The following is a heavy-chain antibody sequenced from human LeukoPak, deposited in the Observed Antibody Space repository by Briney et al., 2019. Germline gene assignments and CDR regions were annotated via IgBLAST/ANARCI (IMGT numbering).Heavy chain of an antibody. CDR3: ARAGGYSYGFDY. J-gene: IGHJ4*02. V-gene: IGHV3-53*01. D-gene: IGHD5-18*01. Sequence: GGSLRLSCAASVLTVSSNYMSSVRQAPGKGLEWVPVIYSDGSTYYADPVKSRSTISRDNSKNTQYLQMSSLRAEDTAVYYWARAGGYSYGFDYWGQGTLVTVSS. CDR1: VLTVSSNY. CDR2: IYSDGST.